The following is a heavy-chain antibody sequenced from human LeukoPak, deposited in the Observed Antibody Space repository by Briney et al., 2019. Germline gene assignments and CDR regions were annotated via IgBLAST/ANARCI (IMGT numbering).Heavy chain of an antibody. CDR1: GFTFSSYG. Sequence: PGGSLRLSCAASGFTFSSYGMHWVRQAPGKGLEWVAVIWYDGSNKYYADSVKGRFTISRDNSKNTLYLQMNSLRAEDTAVYYCAREDVQLRRTGYYYYGMDVWGQGTTVTVSS. V-gene: IGHV3-33*08. J-gene: IGHJ6*02. D-gene: IGHD5-18*01. CDR2: IWYDGSNK. CDR3: AREDVQLRRTGYYYYGMDV.